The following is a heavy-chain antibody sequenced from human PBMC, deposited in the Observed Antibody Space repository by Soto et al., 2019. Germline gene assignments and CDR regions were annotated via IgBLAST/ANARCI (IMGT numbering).Heavy chain of an antibody. Sequence: QVQLVQSGAEVTKPGSSVKVSCKASGGTFSSYVISWVRQAPGQGLEWMGGVIPTFGTTKNAQDFQGRVTVTADKSTSTTYMELSSLRSDDTAVYYCASHRTQVDPLVLPPYFYYGLDVWGQGTTVTVS. J-gene: IGHJ6*01. CDR2: VIPTFGTT. D-gene: IGHD6-6*01. V-gene: IGHV1-69*06. CDR1: GGTFSSYV. CDR3: ASHRTQVDPLVLPPYFYYGLDV.